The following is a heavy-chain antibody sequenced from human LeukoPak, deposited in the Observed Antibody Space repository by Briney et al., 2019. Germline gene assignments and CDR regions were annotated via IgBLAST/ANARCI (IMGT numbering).Heavy chain of an antibody. D-gene: IGHD6-13*01. CDR2: ISAYNGNT. V-gene: IGHV1-18*01. Sequence: ASVKVSCKASGYTFTSYGISWVRQAPGQGLEWMGWISAYNGNTNYAQKLQGRVTMTTDTSTSTAYMELRSLRSDDTAVYYCARDGALVDSSSWYGSWFDPWGQGTLVTVSS. J-gene: IGHJ5*02. CDR3: ARDGALVDSSSWYGSWFDP. CDR1: GYTFTSYG.